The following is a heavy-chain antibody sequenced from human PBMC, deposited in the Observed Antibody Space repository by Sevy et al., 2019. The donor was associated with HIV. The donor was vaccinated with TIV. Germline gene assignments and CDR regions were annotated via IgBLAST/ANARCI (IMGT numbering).Heavy chain of an antibody. D-gene: IGHD6-19*01. CDR3: AKASGYSSDWYPGY. Sequence: GGSLRLSCAASGFTFSTYGMHWVRQAPGKGLEWVAVISSDGSHKWYGDSVKGRFTISRDNSKNTLYLQMSSLRAEDTDVYYCAKASGYSSDWYPGYWGQGNLVTVSS. J-gene: IGHJ4*02. CDR1: GFTFSTYG. V-gene: IGHV3-30*18. CDR2: ISSDGSHK.